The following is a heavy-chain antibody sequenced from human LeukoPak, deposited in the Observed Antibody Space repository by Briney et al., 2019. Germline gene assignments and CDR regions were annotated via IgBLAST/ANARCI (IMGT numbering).Heavy chain of an antibody. Sequence: ASVKVSFKASAYTFTSYGISWVRQAPAQGLEWMGWISAYNGNTNYAQKLQGRVTMTTDTSTSTAYIELRSLRSDDTAVYYCARVIGYCSSTSCPGPLDYWGQGTLVTVS. CDR2: ISAYNGNT. V-gene: IGHV1-18*01. CDR1: AYTFTSYG. CDR3: ARVIGYCSSTSCPGPLDY. J-gene: IGHJ4*02. D-gene: IGHD2-2*01.